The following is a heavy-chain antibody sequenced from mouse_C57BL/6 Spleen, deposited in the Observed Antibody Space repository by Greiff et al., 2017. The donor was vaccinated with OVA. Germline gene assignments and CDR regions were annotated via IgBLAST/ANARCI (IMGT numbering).Heavy chain of an antibody. D-gene: IGHD2-4*01. Sequence: EVHLVESGGGLVQPKGSLKLSCAASGFSFNTYAMNWVRQAPGKGLEWVARIRSKSNNYATYYADSVKDRFTISRDDSESMLYLQMNNLKTEDTAMYYCVRQDDYDYAMDYWGQGTSVTVSS. J-gene: IGHJ4*01. CDR3: VRQDDYDYAMDY. CDR1: GFSFNTYA. V-gene: IGHV10-1*01. CDR2: IRSKSNNYAT.